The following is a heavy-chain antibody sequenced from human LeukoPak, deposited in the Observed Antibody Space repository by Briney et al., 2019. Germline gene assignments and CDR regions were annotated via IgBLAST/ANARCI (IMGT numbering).Heavy chain of an antibody. CDR1: GGTFSSYA. J-gene: IGHJ4*02. CDR3: ARDMASRFDSSGYFVY. D-gene: IGHD3-22*01. V-gene: IGHV1-69*13. Sequence: SVKVSCKASGGTFSSYAISWVRQAPGQGLEWMGGIIPIFGTANYAQKFQGRDTITADESTSTAYMELSSLRSEDTAVYYCARDMASRFDSSGYFVYWGQGTLVTVSS. CDR2: IIPIFGTA.